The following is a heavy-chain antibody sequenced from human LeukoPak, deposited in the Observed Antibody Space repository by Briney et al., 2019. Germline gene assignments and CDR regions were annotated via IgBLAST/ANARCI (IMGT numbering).Heavy chain of an antibody. CDR3: ARGGAIKWLVTSNWFDP. CDR1: GYTLTSYA. J-gene: IGHJ5*02. D-gene: IGHD6-19*01. V-gene: IGHV7-4-1*02. CDR2: INTNTGNP. Sequence: ASVKVSCKASGYTLTSYAMNWVRQAPGQGLEWMGWINTNTGNPTYAQGFTGRFVFSLDTSVSTAYLQISSLKAEDTAVYYCARGGAIKWLVTSNWFDPWGQGTLVTVSS.